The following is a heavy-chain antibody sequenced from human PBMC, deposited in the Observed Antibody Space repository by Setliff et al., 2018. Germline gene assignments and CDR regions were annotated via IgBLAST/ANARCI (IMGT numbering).Heavy chain of an antibody. J-gene: IGHJ4*02. Sequence: GGSLRLSCAASGFTVTSNYMSWVRQAPGKGLEWVSVIYTGGSTYYADSVKGRFTISRDNSKNTLYLQMNSLRAEDTAVYYCAREGERDTSLEPKKGYFDCWGQGSLVTVSS. CDR1: GFTVTSNY. V-gene: IGHV3-53*01. D-gene: IGHD3-3*02. CDR2: IYTGGST. CDR3: AREGERDTSLEPKKGYFDC.